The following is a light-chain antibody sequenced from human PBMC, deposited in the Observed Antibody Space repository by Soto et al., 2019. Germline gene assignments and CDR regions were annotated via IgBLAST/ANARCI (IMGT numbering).Light chain of an antibody. J-gene: IGKJ1*01. Sequence: EIVMTQSPATLSVSPGESATLSCRASQSISSSKLAWYQQNPGQAPRLLMYGASNRATGIPARFSGSRSGTEFTLTISSLQSEDFAVYYCQQYDYWPRTFGQGTKVDIK. V-gene: IGKV3-15*01. CDR3: QQYDYWPRT. CDR2: GAS. CDR1: QSISSS.